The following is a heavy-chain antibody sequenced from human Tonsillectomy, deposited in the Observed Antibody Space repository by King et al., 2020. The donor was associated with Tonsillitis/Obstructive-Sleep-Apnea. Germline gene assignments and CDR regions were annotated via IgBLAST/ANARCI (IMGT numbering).Heavy chain of an antibody. D-gene: IGHD6-13*01. CDR2: INAGNGNT. V-gene: IGHV1-3*01. J-gene: IGHJ6*03. CDR3: ARASIAAPYYYYYMDV. Sequence: VQLVQSGAEVKKPGASVKVSCKASGYTFTSLYLHWVPHAPGQRLDVMGWINAGNGNTKYSQKLQGRVTITRDTSAGTAYMELSSLRSEDTAVYYCARASIAAPYYYYYMDVWGKGTTVTVSS. CDR1: GYTFTSLY.